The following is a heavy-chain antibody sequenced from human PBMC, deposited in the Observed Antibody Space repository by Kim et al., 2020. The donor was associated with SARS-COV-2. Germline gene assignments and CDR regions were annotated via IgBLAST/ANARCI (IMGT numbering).Heavy chain of an antibody. Sequence: GGSLRLSCAASGFTFSSYSMNWVRQAPGKGLEWVSYISRSSTTIHSADSVKGRFTISRDNAKNSLYLQMNSLRAEDTAVYYCATGCSGSDCYDSFDYWGQGALVTVSS. D-gene: IGHD2-21*02. V-gene: IGHV3-48*04. J-gene: IGHJ4*02. CDR1: GFTFSSYS. CDR3: ATGCSGSDCYDSFDY. CDR2: ISRSSTTI.